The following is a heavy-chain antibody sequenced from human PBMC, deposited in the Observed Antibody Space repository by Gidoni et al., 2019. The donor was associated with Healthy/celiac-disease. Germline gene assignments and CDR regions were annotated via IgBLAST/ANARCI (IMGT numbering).Heavy chain of an antibody. J-gene: IGHJ4*02. CDR2: FDPEDGET. CDR1: GYTLTELS. Sequence: QVQLVQSGAEVKKPGASVKVSCKVSGYTLTELSMHWVRQAPGKGLEWMGGFDPEDGETIYAQKFQGRVTMTEDTSTDTAYMELSSLRSEDTAVYYCATVSRVDTTVVIQWYFDYWGQGTLVTVSS. D-gene: IGHD4-17*01. CDR3: ATVSRVDTTVVIQWYFDY. V-gene: IGHV1-24*01.